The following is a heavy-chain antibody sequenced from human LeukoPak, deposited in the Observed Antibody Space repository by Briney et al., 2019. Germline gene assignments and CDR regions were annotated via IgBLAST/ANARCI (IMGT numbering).Heavy chain of an antibody. J-gene: IGHJ2*01. CDR2: IKRDGSET. CDR1: GFTSSTYW. V-gene: IGHV3-7*01. D-gene: IGHD3-22*01. Sequence: GGSLRLSCAASGFTSSTYWMSWVRQAPGKGLEWVASIKRDGSETYYVDSVKGRFTLSRDNPKNSLYLQMNSLRADDTAVYYCARDRDSRWDFDLWGRGTLVTVSS. CDR3: ARDRDSRWDFDL.